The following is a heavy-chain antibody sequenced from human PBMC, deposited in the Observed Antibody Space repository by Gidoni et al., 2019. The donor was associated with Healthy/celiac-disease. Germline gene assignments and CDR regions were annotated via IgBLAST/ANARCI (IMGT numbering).Heavy chain of an antibody. CDR1: GFTFSSYW. V-gene: IGHV3-7*01. CDR2: IKQDGSEK. J-gene: IGHJ4*02. Sequence: EVQLVESGVGLVQPGGSLSLSCAASGFTFSSYWMSWVRQSPGEWLANIKQDGSEKYYVDSVKGRFTISRDNAKNSLYLQMNSLRAEDTAVYYCARDSGYYDSSGYYGGLGDGHELPGWGDDYWGQGTLVTVSS. D-gene: IGHD3-22*01. CDR3: ARDSGYYDSSGYYGGLGDGHELPGWGDDY.